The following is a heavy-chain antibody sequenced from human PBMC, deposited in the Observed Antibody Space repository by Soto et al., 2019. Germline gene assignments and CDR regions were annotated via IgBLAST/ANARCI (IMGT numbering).Heavy chain of an antibody. CDR2: TRNKGKTYTT. CDR3: ARSGSSTSCYDY. D-gene: IGHD2-2*01. V-gene: IGHV3-72*01. CDR1: GFTFSDHY. J-gene: IGHJ4*02. Sequence: EVQLVQSGGGLVQPGGYLRLSCAASGFTFSDHYIDWVRQARGKGLEWVGRTRNKGKTYTTEYAASVRGRFTISRDDSKSSLYLQMDSLKIEDTAVYYCARSGSSTSCYDYWGRGTLVTVSS.